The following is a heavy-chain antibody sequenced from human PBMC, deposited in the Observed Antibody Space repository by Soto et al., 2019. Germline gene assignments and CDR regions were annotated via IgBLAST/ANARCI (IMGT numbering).Heavy chain of an antibody. CDR3: ARYGGEQQLVWQGDGMDV. CDR2: ISAYNGNT. CDR1: GYTFTSYG. J-gene: IGHJ6*02. V-gene: IGHV1-18*01. Sequence: QVQLVQSGAEVKKPGASVKVSCKASGYTFTSYGISWVRQAPGQGLEWMGWISAYNGNTNYAQKLQGRVTMTTDTSTSTALSELRSLRADYTAFDYCARYGGEQQLVWQGDGMDVWGQGTTVTVSS. D-gene: IGHD6-13*01.